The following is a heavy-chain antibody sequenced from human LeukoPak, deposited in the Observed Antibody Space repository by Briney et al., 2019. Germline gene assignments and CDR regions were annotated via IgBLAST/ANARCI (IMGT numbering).Heavy chain of an antibody. Sequence: ASVKVSCKPSGYIFTAYHLHWVRQAPGQGLEWMGRIIPNSGATNYAQNFQGRVTMTRDTSISTAYMELSSLRSEDTAVYYCARGLMRAYNWNYWGQGTLVTVSS. CDR2: IIPNSGAT. CDR1: GYIFTAYH. CDR3: ARGLMRAYNWNY. J-gene: IGHJ4*02. D-gene: IGHD1-20*01. V-gene: IGHV1-2*06.